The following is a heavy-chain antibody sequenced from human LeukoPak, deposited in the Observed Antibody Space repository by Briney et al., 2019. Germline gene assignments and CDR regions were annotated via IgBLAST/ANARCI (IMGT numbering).Heavy chain of an antibody. CDR1: GFSFSNYA. D-gene: IGHD4-23*01. CDR3: ARGRPHGNDY. J-gene: IGHJ4*02. CDR2: ISGSGGST. V-gene: IGHV3-23*01. Sequence: GGSLRLSWVPSGFSFSNYAMSWVRQAPGKGLEWVSSISGSGGSTHYADSVKGRFSISRDNAKNTLYLQMNSLRVEDTAVYYCARGRPHGNDYWGQGTLVTVSS.